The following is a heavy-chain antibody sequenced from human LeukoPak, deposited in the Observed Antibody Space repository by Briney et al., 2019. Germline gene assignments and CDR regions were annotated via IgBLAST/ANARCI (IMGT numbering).Heavy chain of an antibody. D-gene: IGHD4-17*01. Sequence: PGGSLRLSCAASGFTFSYYAMSWVRQAPGTGLEWVSAISGSGDSTSYADSVKGRFTISRDNSKNTLYLQMNSLRAEDTAVYYCARGYGDGTDYWGQGTLVTVSS. CDR1: GFTFSYYA. CDR2: ISGSGDST. J-gene: IGHJ4*02. CDR3: ARGYGDGTDY. V-gene: IGHV3-23*01.